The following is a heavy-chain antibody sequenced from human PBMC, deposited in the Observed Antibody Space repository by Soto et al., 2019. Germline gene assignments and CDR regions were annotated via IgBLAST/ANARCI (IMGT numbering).Heavy chain of an antibody. Sequence: GGSLRLSCAASGFTFSSNWMHWVRQAPGKGLVWVSRINSNGGSTNYADSVKGRFTISRDNSKNTLYLQMNSLRAEDTAVYYCAKDHVGDLDYWGQGTLVTVSS. CDR2: INSNGGST. CDR3: AKDHVGDLDY. D-gene: IGHD1-26*01. J-gene: IGHJ4*02. V-gene: IGHV3-74*01. CDR1: GFTFSSNW.